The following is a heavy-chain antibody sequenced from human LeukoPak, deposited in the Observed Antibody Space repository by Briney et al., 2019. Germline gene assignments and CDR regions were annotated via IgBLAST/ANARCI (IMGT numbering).Heavy chain of an antibody. CDR1: GGSLSSYY. J-gene: IGHJ4*02. CDR2: IYYSGST. Sequence: SETLSLTCTVSGGSLSSYYWSWIRQPPGKGLEWIAYIYYSGSTDYNPSLKSRVTISVDTPKNQFSLKLSSVTAADTAVYYCARGAYGSGSYSFDYWGQGTLVTVSS. CDR3: ARGAYGSGSYSFDY. V-gene: IGHV4-59*01. D-gene: IGHD3-10*01.